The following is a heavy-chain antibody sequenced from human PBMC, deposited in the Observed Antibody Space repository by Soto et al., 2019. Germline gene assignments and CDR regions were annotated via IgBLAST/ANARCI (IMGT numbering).Heavy chain of an antibody. CDR1: GFTFSNAW. Sequence: GGSLRLSCAASGFTFSNAWMSWVRQAPGKGLEWVGRIKSKTDGGTTDYAAPVKGRFTISRDDSKNTLYLQMNSLKTEDTAVYYCTTDLLAWSGSIDYWGQGTLVTVSS. CDR3: TTDLLAWSGSIDY. D-gene: IGHD3-3*01. J-gene: IGHJ4*02. V-gene: IGHV3-15*01. CDR2: IKSKTDGGTT.